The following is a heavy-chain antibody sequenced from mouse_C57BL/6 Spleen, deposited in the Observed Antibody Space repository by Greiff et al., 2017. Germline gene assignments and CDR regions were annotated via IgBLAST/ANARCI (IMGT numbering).Heavy chain of an antibody. V-gene: IGHV10-1*01. Sequence: EVKLVESGGGLVQPKGSLKLSCAASGFSFNTYAMNWVRQAPGQGLEWVARIRSKSNNYATYYADSVKDSFTISRDDSESMLYLQMNNLTTEDTAMYYCVRFGNYDLDLMDYWGQGTSVTVSS. CDR1: GFSFNTYA. CDR3: VRFGNYDLDLMDY. D-gene: IGHD2-1*01. J-gene: IGHJ4*01. CDR2: IRSKSNNYAT.